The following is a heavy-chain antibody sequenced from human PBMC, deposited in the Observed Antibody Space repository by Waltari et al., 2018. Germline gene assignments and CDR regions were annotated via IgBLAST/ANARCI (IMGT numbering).Heavy chain of an antibody. Sequence: EVQLLESGGGLVQPGGSLRLSCAASGFTFSSYAMSWVRQAAGKGLEWVSASSGSGGSTYYADSVKGRFTISRDNSKNTLYLQMNSLRAEDTAVYYCAKALVGATLFDYWGQGTLVTVSS. CDR1: GFTFSSYA. D-gene: IGHD1-26*01. J-gene: IGHJ4*02. CDR2: SSGSGGST. CDR3: AKALVGATLFDY. V-gene: IGHV3-23*01.